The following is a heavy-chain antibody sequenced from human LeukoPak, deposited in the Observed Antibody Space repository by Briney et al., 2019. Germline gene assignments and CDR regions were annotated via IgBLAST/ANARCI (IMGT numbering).Heavy chain of an antibody. V-gene: IGHV4-59*08. Sequence: SETLSLTCTVSGGSISSHYWSWIRQPPGKGLEWIGYIYYSGSTNYNPSLKSRVTISVDTSKNQFSLKLSSVTAADTAVYYCARQRYYGSGSFDYWGQGTLVTVSS. CDR2: IYYSGST. J-gene: IGHJ4*02. CDR1: GGSISSHY. CDR3: ARQRYYGSGSFDY. D-gene: IGHD3-10*01.